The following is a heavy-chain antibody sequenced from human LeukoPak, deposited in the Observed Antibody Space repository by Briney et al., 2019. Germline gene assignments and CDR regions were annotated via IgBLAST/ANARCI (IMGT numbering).Heavy chain of an antibody. Sequence: SEALSLTCAVYGGSFSGYYWSWIRQPPGKGLEWIGEINHSGSTNYNPSLKSRVTISVDTSKNQFSLKLSSVTAADTAVDYCARGVIYSSGWYWSGRDWFDPWGQGTLVTVSS. V-gene: IGHV4-34*01. D-gene: IGHD6-19*01. CDR3: ARGVIYSSGWYWSGRDWFDP. J-gene: IGHJ5*02. CDR2: INHSGST. CDR1: GGSFSGYY.